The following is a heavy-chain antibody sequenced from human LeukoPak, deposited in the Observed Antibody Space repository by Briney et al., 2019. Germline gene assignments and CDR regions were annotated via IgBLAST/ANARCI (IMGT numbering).Heavy chain of an antibody. CDR1: GGSVTSVSNY. D-gene: IGHD6-19*01. CDR3: ARAGCTSGWYGRFYFDY. J-gene: IGHJ4*02. CDR2: VDYSGRT. V-gene: IGHV4-39*01. Sequence: SETLSLTCTVSGGSVTSVSNYWGWIRQPPGKGLEWIGSVDYSGRTYYNPSLQSRATISVDTSKNQFSLKMISVTAADTAVFYCARAGCTSGWYGRFYFDYWGQGSLVAVSS.